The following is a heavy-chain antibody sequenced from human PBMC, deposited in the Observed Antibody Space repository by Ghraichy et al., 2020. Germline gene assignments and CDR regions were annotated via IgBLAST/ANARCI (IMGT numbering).Heavy chain of an antibody. J-gene: IGHJ4*02. Sequence: GSLRLSCAASGFTVSYNYVTWVRQAPGKGLEWVSTIYRTGNTYYADSVKGRFSISRDTSQNSVHLQMNGLTVEDTAVYYCARGGISDPSASFHFDYWGQGTLVTVSS. CDR2: IYRTGNT. V-gene: IGHV3-66*01. CDR3: ARGGISDPSASFHFDY. CDR1: GFTVSYNY. D-gene: IGHD3-10*01.